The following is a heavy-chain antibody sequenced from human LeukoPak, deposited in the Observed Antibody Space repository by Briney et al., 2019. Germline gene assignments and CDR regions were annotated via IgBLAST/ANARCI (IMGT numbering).Heavy chain of an antibody. CDR3: ARFDSSGYSLDY. J-gene: IGHJ4*02. D-gene: IGHD3-22*01. CDR2: INPSSGGT. Sequence: ASVKVSCKASGYTFTAYYMHWVRQAPGQGLEWMGWINPSSGGTDYAQNFQGRVTMTRDTSISTAYMELSRLRSDDTAVYYCARFDSSGYSLDYWGQGPLVSVSS. CDR1: GYTFTAYY. V-gene: IGHV1-2*02.